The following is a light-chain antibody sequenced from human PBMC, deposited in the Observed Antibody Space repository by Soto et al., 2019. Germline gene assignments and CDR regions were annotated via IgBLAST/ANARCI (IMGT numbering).Light chain of an antibody. J-gene: IGKJ3*01. V-gene: IGKV1-27*01. CDR2: AAS. CDR3: QKYNSAPFT. CDR1: QGISNY. Sequence: DIQMTQSPSSLSASVGDRVTITCRASQGISNYLAWYQQKPGKVPKLLIYAASTLQSGVPSRFSGSGSGTDFTLTIRSLQPEDVASYYSQKYNSAPFTFGPGTKVDIK.